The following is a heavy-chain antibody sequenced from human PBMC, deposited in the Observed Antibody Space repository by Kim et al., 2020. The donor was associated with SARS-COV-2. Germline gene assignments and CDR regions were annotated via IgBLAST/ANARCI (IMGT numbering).Heavy chain of an antibody. V-gene: IGHV7-4-1*02. Sequence: ASVKVSCKASGYTFTNYAMNWVRQAPGQGLEWMGWINTNTGNPTYAQGFTGRFVFSLDTSISTTYLQISSIQAEDTGVYYCARDYRADGSRSSHFDYWGQ. CDR3: ARDYRADGSRSSHFDY. J-gene: IGHJ4*02. D-gene: IGHD3-10*01. CDR2: INTNTGNP. CDR1: GYTFTNYA.